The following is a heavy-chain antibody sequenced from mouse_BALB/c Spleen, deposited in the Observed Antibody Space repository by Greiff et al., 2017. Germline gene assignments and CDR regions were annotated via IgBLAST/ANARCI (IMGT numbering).Heavy chain of an antibody. J-gene: IGHJ2*01. CDR1: GFNIKDTY. Sequence: EVQLQQSGAELVKPGASVKLSCTASGFNIKDTYMHWVKQRPEQGLEWIGRIDPANGNTKYDPKFQGKATITADTSSNTAYLQLSSLTSEDTAVYYCAGGNYDLFDYWGQGTTLTVSS. CDR2: IDPANGNT. CDR3: AGGNYDLFDY. V-gene: IGHV14-3*02. D-gene: IGHD2-1*01.